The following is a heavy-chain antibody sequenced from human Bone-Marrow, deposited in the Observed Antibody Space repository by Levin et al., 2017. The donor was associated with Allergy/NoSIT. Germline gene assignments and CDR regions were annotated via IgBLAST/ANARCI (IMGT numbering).Heavy chain of an antibody. V-gene: IGHV3-23*01. Sequence: SCVASGFIFRSYAMSWVRQAPGKGLEWVSGASGSGDRTYYADSVKGRFTISRDKSKNTLYLQMNSLRAEDTALYYCAKATSIAAAAWGYFDYWGRGTLVTVSS. CDR3: AKATSIAAAAWGYFDY. CDR1: GFIFRSYA. CDR2: ASGSGDRT. J-gene: IGHJ4*02. D-gene: IGHD6-13*01.